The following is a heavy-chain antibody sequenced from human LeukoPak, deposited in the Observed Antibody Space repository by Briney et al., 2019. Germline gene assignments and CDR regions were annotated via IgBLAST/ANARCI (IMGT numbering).Heavy chain of an antibody. D-gene: IGHD5-18*01. V-gene: IGHV4-4*07. CDR1: GGSISSYY. CDR2: IHTSGST. Sequence: SETLSLTCTVSGGSISSYYWNWIRQPAGKGLEWIGRIHTSGSTNYNPSLKSRVTMSVDTSKNQFSLKLSSVTAADTTVYYCARAGPGYSYGYTPFSFDSWGQGTLVTVSS. CDR3: ARAGPGYSYGYTPFSFDS. J-gene: IGHJ4*02.